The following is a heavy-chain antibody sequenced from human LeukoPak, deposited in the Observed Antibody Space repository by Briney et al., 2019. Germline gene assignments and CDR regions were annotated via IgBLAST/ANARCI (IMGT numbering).Heavy chain of an antibody. CDR2: IYYSGST. CDR1: GGSISSYY. V-gene: IGHV4-59*01. J-gene: IGHJ4*02. D-gene: IGHD6-19*01. CDR3: AREYGSGWCDY. Sequence: PSETLSLTCTVSGGSISSYYWSWIWQPPGKGLEWIGYIYYSGSTNYNPSLKSRVTISVDTSKNQFSLKLSSVTAADTAVYYCAREYGSGWCDYWGQGTLVTVSS.